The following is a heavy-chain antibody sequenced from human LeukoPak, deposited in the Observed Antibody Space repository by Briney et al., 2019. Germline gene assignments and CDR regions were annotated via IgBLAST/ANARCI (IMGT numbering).Heavy chain of an antibody. CDR1: GYTFTSYY. V-gene: IGHV1-8*02. J-gene: IGHJ6*02. Sequence: ASVKVSCKASGYTFTSYYMHWVRQATGQGLEWMGWMNPNSGNTGYAQKFQGRVTMTRNTSISTAYMELSSLRSEDTAVYYCASSPRSSSWMYYYYYGMDVWGQGTTVTVSS. CDR2: MNPNSGNT. D-gene: IGHD6-13*01. CDR3: ASSPRSSSWMYYYYYGMDV.